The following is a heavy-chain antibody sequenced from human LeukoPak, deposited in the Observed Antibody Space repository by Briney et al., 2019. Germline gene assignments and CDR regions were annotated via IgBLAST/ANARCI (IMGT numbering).Heavy chain of an antibody. J-gene: IGHJ4*02. CDR3: AKDRRITIFGPDY. D-gene: IGHD3-3*01. V-gene: IGHV3-23*01. CDR2: ISGSGGST. CDR1: GFTFSSYA. Sequence: GGSLRLSCAASGFTFSSYAMSWVRQAPGKGLEWVSAISGSGGSTYYADSVKGRFTISRDNSKNALYLQMNSLRAEDTAVYYCAKDRRITIFGPDYWGQGTLVTVSS.